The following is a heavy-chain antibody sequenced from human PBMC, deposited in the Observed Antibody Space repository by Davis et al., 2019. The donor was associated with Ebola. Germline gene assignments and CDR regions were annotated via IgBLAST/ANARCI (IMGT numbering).Heavy chain of an antibody. CDR1: NGFFSGFC. V-gene: IGHV4-34*01. J-gene: IGHJ5*02. Sequence: MPSETLSLSCAFGNGFFSGFCSSCMRHRPRDGLRCSGEERHVGSESSYRSLKSRVTISVDTSKNQFSLKLSSVTATDTAVYYCARGRGSISQAWRPCNLVVPWRAEPLVPVSS. D-gene: IGHD3-16*01. CDR3: ARGRGSISQAWRPCNLVVP. CDR2: ERHVGSE.